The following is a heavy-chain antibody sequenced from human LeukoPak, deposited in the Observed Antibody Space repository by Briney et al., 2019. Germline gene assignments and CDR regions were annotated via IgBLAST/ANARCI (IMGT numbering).Heavy chain of an antibody. CDR2: INHSGST. CDR3: TRLSVQLGGDY. D-gene: IGHD6-6*01. Sequence: PSETLSLTCAVYGGSFSGYYWSWIRQPPGKGLEWIGEINHSGSTNYNPSLKSRVTISVDTSKNQFSLKLSSVTAADTAVYYCTRLSVQLGGDYWGQGTLVTVSS. CDR1: GGSFSGYY. V-gene: IGHV4-34*01. J-gene: IGHJ4*02.